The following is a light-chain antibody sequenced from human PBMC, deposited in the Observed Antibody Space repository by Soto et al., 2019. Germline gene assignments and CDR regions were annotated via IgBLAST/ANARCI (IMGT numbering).Light chain of an antibody. CDR2: EGS. Sequence: QSGLAPPAEVSGFPGQSVTFYCTGTSSDVGSYNLVSWYQQHPGKAPKLMIYEGSKRPSGVSNRFSGSKSGNTASLTISGLQAEDEADYYCCSYAGSSSYVFGTGTKVTVL. J-gene: IGLJ1*01. V-gene: IGLV2-23*01. CDR1: SSDVGSYNL. CDR3: CSYAGSSSYV.